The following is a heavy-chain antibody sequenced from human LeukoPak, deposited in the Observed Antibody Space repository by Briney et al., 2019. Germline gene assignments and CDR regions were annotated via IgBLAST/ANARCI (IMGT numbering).Heavy chain of an antibody. CDR3: ARPTEPIYSSSSRNQTYYFDY. CDR2: INHSGST. V-gene: IGHV4-34*01. J-gene: IGHJ4*02. CDR1: GGSFSGYY. D-gene: IGHD6-6*01. Sequence: SETLSLTCAVYGGSFSGYYWSWIRQPPGKWLEWIGEINHSGSTNYNPSLKSRVTISVDTSKNQFSLKLSSVTAADTAVYYCARPTEPIYSSSSRNQTYYFDYWGQGTLVTVSS.